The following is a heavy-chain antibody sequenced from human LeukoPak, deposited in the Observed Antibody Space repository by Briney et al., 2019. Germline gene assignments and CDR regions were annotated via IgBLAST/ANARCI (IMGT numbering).Heavy chain of an antibody. J-gene: IGHJ4*02. D-gene: IGHD1-26*01. V-gene: IGHV3-7*01. CDR3: ARERGRGRDSPWFDY. CDR2: IKQDGSAK. CDR1: GFTFSSYW. Sequence: GGSLRLSCAASGFTFSSYWMNWVRQAPGKGLEWLAIIKQDGSAKYYVDSIKGRLTISRDNAKSFLYLQMNSLRAEDAAVYYCARERGRGRDSPWFDYWGQGTLVTVSS.